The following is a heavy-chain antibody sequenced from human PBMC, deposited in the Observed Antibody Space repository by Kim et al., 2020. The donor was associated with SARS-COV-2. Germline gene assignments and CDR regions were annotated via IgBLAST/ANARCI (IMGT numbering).Heavy chain of an antibody. J-gene: IGHJ4*02. D-gene: IGHD6-19*01. Sequence: NPSLKSRVTKSVDTSKTQFSRKLSSVSAADTAVYCCARGRGIAVAGDFDYWGQGTLVTVSS. V-gene: IGHV4-34*01. CDR3: ARGRGIAVAGDFDY.